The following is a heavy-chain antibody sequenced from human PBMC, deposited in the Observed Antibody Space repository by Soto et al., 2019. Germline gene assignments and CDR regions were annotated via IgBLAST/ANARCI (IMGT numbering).Heavy chain of an antibody. CDR2: VSGSAGST. J-gene: IGHJ2*01. V-gene: IGHV3-23*01. D-gene: IGHD3-3*01. CDR3: AKDASSGITSFDS. CDR1: GFTFSSYA. Sequence: EVQLLESGGGLVQPGGSLRLSCAASGFTFSSYAISWVRQAPGKGLEWVSVVSGSAGSTYYADSVKGRFTISRDNSKNTLYLQMNSLRAEDTAVYYCAKDASSGITSFDSWGRGTVVTVSS.